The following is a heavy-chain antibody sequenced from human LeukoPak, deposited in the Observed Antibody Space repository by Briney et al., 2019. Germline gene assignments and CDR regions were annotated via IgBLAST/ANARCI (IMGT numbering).Heavy chain of an antibody. Sequence: GGSLRLSCAASGFTFDDYAMHWVRQAPGKGLEWVSGITWNSGSIGYADSVKGRFTISRDNAKNSLYLQMNSLRAEDTALYYCAKAINDAWDYYGMDVWGQGTTVTVSS. CDR3: AKAINDAWDYYGMDV. J-gene: IGHJ6*02. V-gene: IGHV3-9*01. D-gene: IGHD2-8*01. CDR1: GFTFDDYA. CDR2: ITWNSGSI.